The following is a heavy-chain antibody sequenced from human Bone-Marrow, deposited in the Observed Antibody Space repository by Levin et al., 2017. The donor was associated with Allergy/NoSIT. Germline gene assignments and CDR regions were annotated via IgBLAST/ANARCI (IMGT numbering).Heavy chain of an antibody. V-gene: IGHV4-59*03. Sequence: NSSETLSLTCTVSNASMTDFYWTWIRQPPGKRLEYIGYAYYTRSTNYNPSLKSRVTISLDTAGNQFSLRLTSLTAADTAIYYCATILVTGKIADWGQGTLVTVSS. CDR2: AYYTRST. D-gene: IGHD1-14*01. CDR1: NASMTDFY. J-gene: IGHJ4*02. CDR3: ATILVTGKIAD.